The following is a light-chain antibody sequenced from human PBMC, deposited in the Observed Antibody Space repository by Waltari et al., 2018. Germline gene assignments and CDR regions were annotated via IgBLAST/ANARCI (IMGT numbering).Light chain of an antibody. CDR1: SSYVGSYNL. CDR2: EGN. CDR3: CSYAGSNTFVL. J-gene: IGLJ2*01. V-gene: IGLV2-23*03. Sequence: QSALPQPASVSGSPGQSITISCTGTSSYVGSYNLVLWYQHHPGKAPKLMIFEGNKRHSGVSNRFSGSKSANTASLTISGLQAEDEADYYCCSYAGSNTFVLFGGGTKLTVL.